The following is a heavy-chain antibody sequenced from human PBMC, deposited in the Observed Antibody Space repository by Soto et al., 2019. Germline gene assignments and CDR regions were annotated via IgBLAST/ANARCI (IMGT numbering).Heavy chain of an antibody. J-gene: IGHJ6*03. V-gene: IGHV4-31*03. CDR3: ARDIAVPAAMTYYYYYYMDV. CDR2: IYYSGST. D-gene: IGHD2-2*01. Sequence: QVQLQESGPGLVKPSQTLSLTCTVSGGSISSGGYYWSWIRQHPGKVLEWIGYIYYSGSTYYNPYLKSRVTISVDTSKNQFSLKLSSVTAADTAVYYCARDIAVPAAMTYYYYYYMDVWGKGTTVTVSS. CDR1: GGSISSGGYY.